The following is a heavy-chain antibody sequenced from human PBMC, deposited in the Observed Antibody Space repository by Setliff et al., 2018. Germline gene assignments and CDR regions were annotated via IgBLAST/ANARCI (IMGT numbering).Heavy chain of an antibody. CDR2: INHSGST. CDR1: GGSFSTYY. CDR3: VGVSYLY. J-gene: IGHJ4*02. Sequence: PSETLSLTCAVYGGSFSTYYWFWIRQPPGKGLEWIGEINHSGSTNYNPSLKSRVTISVDKSKNQFSLKLSSVTAADTAVYYCVGVSYLYWGQGTLVTVSS. V-gene: IGHV4-34*01. D-gene: IGHD3-16*02.